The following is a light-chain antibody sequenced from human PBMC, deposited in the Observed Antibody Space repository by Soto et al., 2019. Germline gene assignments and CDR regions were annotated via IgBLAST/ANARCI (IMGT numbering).Light chain of an antibody. Sequence: EIVITQSPATLSVSPGERATLSCRASQSVSINLAWYQQKPGQAPRLLMYGASTRATGIPARFSGSGSGTEFTLTISSLQSEDFAVYYCQQYNNWPAITFGQGTRLEI. V-gene: IGKV3D-15*01. CDR2: GAS. J-gene: IGKJ5*01. CDR3: QQYNNWPAIT. CDR1: QSVSIN.